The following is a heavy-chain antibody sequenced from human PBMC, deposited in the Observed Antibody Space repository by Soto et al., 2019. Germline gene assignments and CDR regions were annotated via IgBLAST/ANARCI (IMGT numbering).Heavy chain of an antibody. D-gene: IGHD1-1*01. CDR1: GYTFTSYG. CDR2: ISAHNGNT. V-gene: IGHV1-18*01. Sequence: QVHLVQSGAEVKKPGASVKVSCKASGYTFTSYGITWVRQAPGQGLEGMGWISAHNGNTDYAQKLQGRVIVTRDTSTSTAYMALRSLISDDTAVYYCARGRYGDYWGQGALVTVSS. CDR3: ARGRYGDY. J-gene: IGHJ4*02.